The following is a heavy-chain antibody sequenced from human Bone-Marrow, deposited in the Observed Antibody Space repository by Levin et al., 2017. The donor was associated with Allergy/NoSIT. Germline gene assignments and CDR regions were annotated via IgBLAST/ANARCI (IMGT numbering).Heavy chain of an antibody. Sequence: GGSLRLSCVASGFTFSDYYIDWVRQAPGKGLEWVGRIGNRRNGYTTDYVASVEGRFTFAREDSQNLVFLQMNSLKTEDTAVYYCCRDDGQSGWFLWGQGTLVTVSS. J-gene: IGHJ4*02. D-gene: IGHD6-19*01. CDR1: GFTFSDYY. CDR2: IGNRRNGYTT. CDR3: CRDDGQSGWFL. V-gene: IGHV3-72*01.